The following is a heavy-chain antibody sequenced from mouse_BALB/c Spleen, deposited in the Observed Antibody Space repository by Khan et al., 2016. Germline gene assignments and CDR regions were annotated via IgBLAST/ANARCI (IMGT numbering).Heavy chain of an antibody. Sequence: EVELVESGGGLVQPGGSLKLSCAASGFTFSTYGMSWVRQTPDKRLELVATINSNGGSTYYPDSVTGRFTISIDNAKNPLYLQLRSLKSEDTAMYYCARETYRYYVDYWGQGTTLTVSS. CDR1: GFTFSTYG. CDR2: INSNGGST. J-gene: IGHJ2*01. V-gene: IGHV5-6-3*01. CDR3: ARETYRYYVDY. D-gene: IGHD2-14*01.